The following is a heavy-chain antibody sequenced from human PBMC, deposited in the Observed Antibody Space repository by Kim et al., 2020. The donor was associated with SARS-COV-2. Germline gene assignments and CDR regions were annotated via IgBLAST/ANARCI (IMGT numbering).Heavy chain of an antibody. V-gene: IGHV3-30*03. J-gene: IGHJ6*02. CDR3: ALSYYYYYGMDV. CDR2: ISYDGSYK. CDR1: GFTFSSYG. Sequence: GGSLRLSCAASGFTFSSYGMHWVRQAPGKGLEWVAVISYDGSYKYYADSVKGRFTISRDNSKNTLYLQMNSLRAEDTAVYYCALSYYYYYGMDVWGQGTTVTVSS.